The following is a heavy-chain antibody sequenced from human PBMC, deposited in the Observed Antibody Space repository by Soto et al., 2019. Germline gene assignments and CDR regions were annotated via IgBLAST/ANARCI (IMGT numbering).Heavy chain of an antibody. CDR2: MNPNSGNT. CDR3: ARGVLRYFDWLRRSSYYYYGMDV. J-gene: IGHJ6*02. D-gene: IGHD3-9*01. CDR1: GYTFISYD. V-gene: IGHV1-8*01. Sequence: ASVKVSCKASGYTFISYDINWVRQATGQGLEWMGWMNPNSGNTGYAQKFQGRVTITRDTSASTAYMELSRLRSDDTAVYYCARGVLRYFDWLRRSSYYYYGMDVWG.